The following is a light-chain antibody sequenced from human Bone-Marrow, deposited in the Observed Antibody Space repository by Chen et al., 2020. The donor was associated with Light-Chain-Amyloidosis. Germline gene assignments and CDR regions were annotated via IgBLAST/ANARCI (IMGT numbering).Light chain of an antibody. Sequence: QSALTQPASVSGSPGQSITISCTGTSSDVGAYNFVSWYQQNPGKVPNLLIYEVSYRPSGVSNRFAGSKSGNTAALTISWLQPEDGADTYCSAYTRSNTRVFGGGTKLTVI. CDR3: SAYTRSNTRV. J-gene: IGLJ2*01. V-gene: IGLV2-14*01. CDR2: EVS. CDR1: SSDVGAYNF.